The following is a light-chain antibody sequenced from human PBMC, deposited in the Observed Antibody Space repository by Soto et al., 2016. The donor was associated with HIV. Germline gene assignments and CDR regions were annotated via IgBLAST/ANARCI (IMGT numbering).Light chain of an antibody. CDR3: QQYSFYSPT. Sequence: DIQMTQSPSTLSASVGDRVTITCRASQSISSWLAWYQQKPGKAPKLLIYKASSLESGVPSRFSGSGSGTEFTLTISSLQPDDFATYYCQQYSFYSPTFGQGTKVEIK. CDR1: QSISSW. J-gene: IGKJ1*01. CDR2: KAS. V-gene: IGKV1-5*03.